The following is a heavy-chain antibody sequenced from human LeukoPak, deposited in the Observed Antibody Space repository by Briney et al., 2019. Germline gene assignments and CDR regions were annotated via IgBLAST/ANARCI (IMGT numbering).Heavy chain of an antibody. D-gene: IGHD1-26*01. J-gene: IGHJ6*02. CDR1: GFTFSSYW. CDR2: IKQDGSEK. Sequence: GGSLRLSCAASGFTFSSYWMSWVRQAPGKGLEWVANIKQDGSEKYYVDSVKGRFTISRDNAKNSLYLQMNSLRAEDTAVYYCASSTEWELKYYYYYYGMDVWGQGTMVTVSS. CDR3: ASSTEWELKYYYYYYGMDV. V-gene: IGHV3-7*01.